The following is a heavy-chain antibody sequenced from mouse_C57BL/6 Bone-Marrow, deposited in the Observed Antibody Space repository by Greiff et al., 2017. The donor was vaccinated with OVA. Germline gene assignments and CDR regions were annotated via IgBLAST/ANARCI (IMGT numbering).Heavy chain of an antibody. Sequence: VKLQESGAELARPGASVKLSCKASGYTFTSYGISWVKQRTGQGLEWIGEIYPRSGNTYYNEKFKGKATLTADKSSSTAYMELRSLTSEDSAVYFCARSSRGVYFDYWGQGTTLTVSS. V-gene: IGHV1-81*01. J-gene: IGHJ2*01. CDR3: ARSSRGVYFDY. D-gene: IGHD1-1*01. CDR2: IYPRSGNT. CDR1: GYTFTSYG.